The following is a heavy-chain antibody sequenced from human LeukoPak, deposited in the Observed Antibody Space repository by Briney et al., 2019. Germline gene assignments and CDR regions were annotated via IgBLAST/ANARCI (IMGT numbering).Heavy chain of an antibody. CDR3: ARGDHSNNHPFDY. CDR2: ISTDDGSYI. Sequence: GGSLRLSCAASGFTFSFYSVNWVRQAPGKGLEWVSSISTDDGSYIYYADSVKGRFTISRDNAKNSLYLHMNSLRVDDTAVYYCARGDHSNNHPFDYWGQGTLVTVSS. D-gene: IGHD4-11*01. CDR1: GFTFSFYS. J-gene: IGHJ4*02. V-gene: IGHV3-21*01.